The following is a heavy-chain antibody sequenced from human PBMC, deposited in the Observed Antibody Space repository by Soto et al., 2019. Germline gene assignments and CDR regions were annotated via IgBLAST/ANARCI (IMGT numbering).Heavy chain of an antibody. J-gene: IGHJ6*02. CDR3: ARDIEGQRGVREEYYYYGMDV. CDR2: IIPIFGTA. CDR1: GGTFSSYA. V-gene: IGHV1-69*13. Sequence: ASVKVSCKASGGTFSSYAISWVRQAPGQGLEWMGGIIPIFGTANYAQKFQGRVTVTADESTSTAYMELSSLRSEDTAVYYCARDIEGQRGVREEYYYYGMDVWGQGTTVTVSS. D-gene: IGHD3-10*01.